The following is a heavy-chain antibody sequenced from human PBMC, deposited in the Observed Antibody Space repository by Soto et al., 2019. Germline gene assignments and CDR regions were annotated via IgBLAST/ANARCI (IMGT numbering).Heavy chain of an antibody. D-gene: IGHD3-3*01. CDR2: ISSSSSYI. CDR3: ARDQYYDFWSGYYRAYGMDV. Sequence: PGGSLRLSCAASGFTFSSYNMNWVRQAPGKGLEWVSSISSSSSYIYYADSVKGRFTISRDNAKNALYLQMNSLRVEDTAVYYCARDQYYDFWSGYYRAYGMDVWGQGTTVTVS. V-gene: IGHV3-21*01. CDR1: GFTFSSYN. J-gene: IGHJ6*02.